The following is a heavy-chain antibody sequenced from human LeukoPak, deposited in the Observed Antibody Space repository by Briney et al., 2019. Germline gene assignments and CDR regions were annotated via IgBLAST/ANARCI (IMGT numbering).Heavy chain of an antibody. D-gene: IGHD1/OR15-1a*01. V-gene: IGHV4-4*02. CDR2: IYLYGTT. CDR1: IGSISSSKW. CDR3: ARQKWEQQGRDHYFNGLDV. J-gene: IGHJ6*02. Sequence: SETLSLTCSVSIGSISSSKWWGWVRQSPVKGLEWIGEIYLYGTTNYNPSFTSRVTMSVDRSRNQFSLKLTSVTAADTAVYYCARQKWEQQGRDHYFNGLDVWGPGTTVIVSS.